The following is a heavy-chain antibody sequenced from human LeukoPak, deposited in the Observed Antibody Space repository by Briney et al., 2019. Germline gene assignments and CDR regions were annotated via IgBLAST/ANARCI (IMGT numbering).Heavy chain of an antibody. CDR2: IYSGGST. Sequence: PGGSLRLSCAASGFTVSSNYMSWVRQAPGKGLEWVSVIYSGGSTYYADSVKGRFTISRDNSKNTLYLQMNSLRAEDTAVYYCARMSTSSWFVCDNWGQGTLVTVSS. J-gene: IGHJ4*02. V-gene: IGHV3-66*02. D-gene: IGHD6-13*01. CDR3: ARMSTSSWFVCDN. CDR1: GFTVSSNY.